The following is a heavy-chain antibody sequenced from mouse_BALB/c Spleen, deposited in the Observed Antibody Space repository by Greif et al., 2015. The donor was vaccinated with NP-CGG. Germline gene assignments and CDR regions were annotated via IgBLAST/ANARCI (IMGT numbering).Heavy chain of an antibody. Sequence: VQLQQSGPELVKPGASVKMSCKASGYTFTRYVMHWVKQKPGQGLEWIGYINPYNDGTKYNEKFKGKATLTSDKSSSTAYMELSSLTSEDSAVYYCARQITTNYYAMDYWGQGTSVTVSS. V-gene: IGHV1-14*01. CDR1: GYTFTRYV. CDR2: INPYNDGT. D-gene: IGHD2-4*01. J-gene: IGHJ4*01. CDR3: ARQITTNYYAMDY.